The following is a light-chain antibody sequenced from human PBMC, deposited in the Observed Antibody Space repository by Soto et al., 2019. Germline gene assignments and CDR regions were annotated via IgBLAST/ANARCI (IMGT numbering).Light chain of an antibody. V-gene: IGLV2-14*01. CDR3: SSYTTRSVVV. CDR2: EVS. CDR1: SSDVGGYNY. Sequence: QSALTQPASVSGSPGQSITISCTGTSSDVGGYNYVSWYQQHPGKAPKLMIYEVSDRPSGVSNRFSGSKSGNTASLTISGLQSEYEADYYCSSYTTRSVVVFGGGTKVTVL. J-gene: IGLJ2*01.